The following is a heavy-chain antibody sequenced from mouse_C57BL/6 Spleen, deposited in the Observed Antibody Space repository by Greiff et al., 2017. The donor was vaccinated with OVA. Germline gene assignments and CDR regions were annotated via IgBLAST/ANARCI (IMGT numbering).Heavy chain of an antibody. Sequence: QVQLQQSGPELVKPGASVKISCKASGYAFSSSWMNWVKQRPGKGLEWIGRIYPGDGDTNYNGKFKGKATLTADKSSSTAYMQLSSLTSEDTAVYYCARKLSQRDYWGQGTSVTVSS. CDR3: ARKLSQRDY. CDR2: IYPGDGDT. D-gene: IGHD2-12*01. CDR1: GYAFSSSW. J-gene: IGHJ4*01. V-gene: IGHV1-82*01.